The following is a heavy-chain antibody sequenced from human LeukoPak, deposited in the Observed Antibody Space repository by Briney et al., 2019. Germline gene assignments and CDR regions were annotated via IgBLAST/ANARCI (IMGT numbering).Heavy chain of an antibody. J-gene: IGHJ4*02. D-gene: IGHD3-22*01. CDR3: ARNFYASSGYYLDDFYFDF. Sequence: SETLSLTCTVSGASIISDTYYWGWIRQPPGKGLEWIGSIYYSGSTYYSPSLKSRVTMSVDTTTNQFSLKLISVTAADTALYYCARNFYASSGYYLDDFYFDFWGQGTLVTVSS. CDR2: IYYSGST. V-gene: IGHV4-39*07. CDR1: GASIISDTYY.